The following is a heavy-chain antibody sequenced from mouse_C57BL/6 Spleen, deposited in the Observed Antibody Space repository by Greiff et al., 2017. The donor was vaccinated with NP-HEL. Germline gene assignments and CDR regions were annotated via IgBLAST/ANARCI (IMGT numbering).Heavy chain of an antibody. J-gene: IGHJ4*01. Sequence: QVQLQQPGAELVKPGASVKLSCKASGYTFTSYWMQWVKQRPGQGLEWIGEIDPSDSYTNYNQKFKGKATLTVDTSSSTAYMQLSSLTSEDSAVYYCARVVRNAMDYWGQGTSVTGSS. D-gene: IGHD1-1*01. CDR3: ARVVRNAMDY. CDR1: GYTFTSYW. V-gene: IGHV1-50*01. CDR2: IDPSDSYT.